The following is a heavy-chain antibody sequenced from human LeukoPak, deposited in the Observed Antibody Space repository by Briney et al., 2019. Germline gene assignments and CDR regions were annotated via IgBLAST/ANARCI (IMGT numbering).Heavy chain of an antibody. D-gene: IGHD4-17*01. CDR1: GFTFDDYA. V-gene: IGHV3-9*01. CDR2: ISWNSGSI. Sequence: GGSLRLSCAASGFTFDDYAVHWVRQGPGKGLEWVAGISWNSGSIGYVDSVKGRFTISRDNAKNSLYLQMNSLRADDTALYYCAKGSPGYGDYFDYWGQGTLVTVSS. CDR3: AKGSPGYGDYFDY. J-gene: IGHJ4*02.